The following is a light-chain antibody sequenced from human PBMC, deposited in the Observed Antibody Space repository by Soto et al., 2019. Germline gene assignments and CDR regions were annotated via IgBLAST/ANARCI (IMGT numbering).Light chain of an antibody. J-gene: IGKJ4*01. CDR3: QQYGSSPLT. Sequence: EIVLTQSPGTLSLSPGERATLSCRASQSVSSTYLAWYQQKPGQAPRLLIYGASSRATGIPHRFSGSGSETGFTFTISRLEPEDFALYYCQQYGSSPLTLGGGTKVEIK. CDR1: QSVSSTY. V-gene: IGKV3-20*01. CDR2: GAS.